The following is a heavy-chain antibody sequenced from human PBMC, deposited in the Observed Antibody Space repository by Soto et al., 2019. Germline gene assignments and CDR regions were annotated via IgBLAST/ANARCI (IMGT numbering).Heavy chain of an antibody. Sequence: VQLLESGGGLVQPGGSLRLSCAASGFSFNNHAMTWVRQAPGKGLEWVSGISGSRSTTHYADSVKGRFTISRDNSKDTLYLQMNSLRPGDTAVYYCAKDRLMLTMVVVGAFDFWGLGTMVTVSS. CDR1: GFSFNNHA. CDR3: AKDRLMLTMVVVGAFDF. D-gene: IGHD3-22*01. J-gene: IGHJ3*01. CDR2: ISGSRSTT. V-gene: IGHV3-23*01.